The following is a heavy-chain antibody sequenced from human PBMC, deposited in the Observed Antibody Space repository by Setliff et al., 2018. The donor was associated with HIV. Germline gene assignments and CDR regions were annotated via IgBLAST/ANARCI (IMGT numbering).Heavy chain of an antibody. J-gene: IGHJ3*02. CDR2: VFYTGTT. CDR3: ARGPGGEGPSALDAFDI. D-gene: IGHD1-1*01. Sequence: PSETLSPTCTVSRASFIGHYWSGVRQSPAGGLEWIAYVFYTGTTKYNPSLKNRVSISVDTSKNQFSLRRSSVTAADTAVYFCARGPGGEGPSALDAFDIWGQGTLVTVSS. CDR1: RASFIGHY. V-gene: IGHV4-59*11.